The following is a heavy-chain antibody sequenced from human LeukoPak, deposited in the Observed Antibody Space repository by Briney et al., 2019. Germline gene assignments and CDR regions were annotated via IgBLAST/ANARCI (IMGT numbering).Heavy chain of an antibody. CDR2: ISAYNGNT. CDR1: GYTFTSYG. CDR3: ARDQDMGDFDY. V-gene: IGHV1-18*01. J-gene: IGHJ4*02. D-gene: IGHD3-16*01. Sequence: APVTVSCKASGYTFTSYGISWVRQAPGQGLEWMGWISAYNGNTNYAQKLQGRVTMTTDTSTSTAYMELRSLRSDDTAVYYCARDQDMGDFDYWGQGTLVTVSS.